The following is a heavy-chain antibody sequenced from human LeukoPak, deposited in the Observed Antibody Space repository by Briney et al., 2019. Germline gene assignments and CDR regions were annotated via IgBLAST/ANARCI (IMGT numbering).Heavy chain of an antibody. J-gene: IGHJ4*02. CDR1: GFTFDDYT. Sequence: GGSLRLSCAASGFTFDDYTMHWVRQTPGKGLEWVSLIRWEDGSTSYADSVKGRFTISRDNSKNSLYLQMNSLRSEDTALYYCVRAITYYYDSSGDAKSYYFDYWGQGTLVTVSS. CDR3: VRAITYYYDSSGDAKSYYFDY. V-gene: IGHV3-43*01. D-gene: IGHD3-22*01. CDR2: IRWEDGST.